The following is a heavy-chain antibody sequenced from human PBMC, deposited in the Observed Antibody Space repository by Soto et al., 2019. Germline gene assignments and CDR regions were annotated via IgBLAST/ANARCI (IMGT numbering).Heavy chain of an antibody. Sequence: PGESLKISCKGSGYSFTSYWIGWVRQMPGKGLEWMGIIYPGDSDTRYSPSFQGQVTISADKSISTAYLQWSSLKASDTAMFYCARQGCSGGSCYSCDYYYYYMDVWGKGTTVTVSS. CDR2: IYPGDSDT. CDR1: GYSFTSYW. J-gene: IGHJ6*03. CDR3: ARQGCSGGSCYSCDYYYYYMDV. D-gene: IGHD2-15*01. V-gene: IGHV5-51*01.